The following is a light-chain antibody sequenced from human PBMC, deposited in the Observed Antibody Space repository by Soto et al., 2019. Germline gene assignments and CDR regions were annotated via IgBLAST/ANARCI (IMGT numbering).Light chain of an antibody. CDR2: ENN. V-gene: IGLV1-51*02. J-gene: IGLJ2*01. Sequence: QSVLTQPRSVSAAPGQNDTISCSGSSSNMENKYVSWYQQLPGTAPKLLIYENNKRPSGIPDRFSGSKSGTSATLGITGLQTGDEADYYCGTWDSSLSAGHVVFGGGTKLTVL. CDR3: GTWDSSLSAGHVV. CDR1: SSNMENKY.